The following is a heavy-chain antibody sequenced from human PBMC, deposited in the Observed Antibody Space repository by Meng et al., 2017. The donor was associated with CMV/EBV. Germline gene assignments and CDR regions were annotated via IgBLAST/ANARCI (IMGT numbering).Heavy chain of an antibody. CDR2: INPNSGGT. J-gene: IGHJ5*02. V-gene: IGHV1-2*02. CDR3: ARGPLGEYSNYDAP. CDR1: GYTFTGYY. D-gene: IGHD4-11*01. Sequence: VQLGQCEAEVKKPGASVKVFCKASGYTFTGYYMHWVRQAPGQGLEWMGWINPNSGGTNYAQKFQGRVTMTRDTSISTAYMELSRLRSDDTAVYYCARGPLGEYSNYDAPWGQGTLVTVSS.